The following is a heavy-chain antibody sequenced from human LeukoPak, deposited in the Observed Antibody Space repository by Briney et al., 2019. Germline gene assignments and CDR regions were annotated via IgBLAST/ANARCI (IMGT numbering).Heavy chain of an antibody. CDR1: GFTFSDYY. D-gene: IGHD3-9*01. CDR2: ISGSGGST. Sequence: GGSLRLSCAASGFTFSDYYMSWIRQAPGKGLEWVSAISGSGGSTYYADSVKGRFTISRDNSKNTLYLQMNSLRAEDTAVYYCAKDSFVRPDILTGYYQYWGQGTLVTVSS. J-gene: IGHJ4*02. CDR3: AKDSFVRPDILTGYYQY. V-gene: IGHV3-23*01.